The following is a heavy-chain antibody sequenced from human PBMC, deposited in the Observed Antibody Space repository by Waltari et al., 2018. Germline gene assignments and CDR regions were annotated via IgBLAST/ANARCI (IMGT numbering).Heavy chain of an antibody. Sequence: QVLLVESGGVVVQPGRLLLLSCAAAGFTFSRYAMHWVRQAPGKGLEWVAVISYDGSNKYYADSVKSRFTISRDNSKNTLYLQMNSLRAEDTAVYYCARDSYSNSGWFGYWGQGTLVTVSS. CDR2: ISYDGSNK. CDR3: ARDSYSNSGWFGY. D-gene: IGHD4-4*01. J-gene: IGHJ4*02. CDR1: GFTFSRYA. V-gene: IGHV3-30*17.